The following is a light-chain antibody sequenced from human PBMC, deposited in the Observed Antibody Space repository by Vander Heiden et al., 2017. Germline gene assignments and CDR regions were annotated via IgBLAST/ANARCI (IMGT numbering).Light chain of an antibody. CDR1: QSISSY. J-gene: IGKJ1*01. V-gene: IGKV1-39*01. CDR2: AAS. Sequence: DIHTTQSPSSLPAAVGDRVTITCRASQSISSYLNWYQQKTGKAPKLLIDAASSLQSGVPSRFSGSGSGTDFTLTISSLQPEDFATYYCQQSYSTPPEWTFGQGTKVEIK. CDR3: QQSYSTPPEWT.